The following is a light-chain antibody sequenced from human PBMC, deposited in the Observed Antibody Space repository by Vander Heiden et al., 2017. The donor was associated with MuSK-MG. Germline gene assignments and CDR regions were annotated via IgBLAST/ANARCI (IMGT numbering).Light chain of an antibody. CDR3: QSYDSSLSGSVV. V-gene: IGLV1-40*01. CDR1: SSNIGAGYD. Sequence: QSVLTQPPSVSGAPGQRVTISCTGRSSNIGAGYDVHWYQHLPGTAPNLLIYGNSNRPSGVPDRFSGSKSGTSASLAITGLQAEDEADYYCQSYDSSLSGSVVFGGGTKLTVL. J-gene: IGLJ2*01. CDR2: GNS.